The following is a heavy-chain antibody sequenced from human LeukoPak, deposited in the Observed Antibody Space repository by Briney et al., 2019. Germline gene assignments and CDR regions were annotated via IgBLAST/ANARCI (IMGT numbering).Heavy chain of an antibody. CDR1: GGSISSYY. V-gene: IGHV4-4*07. CDR2: IYSSGST. Sequence: SETLSLTCTVPGGSISSYYWSWIRQPAGQGLEWMGRIYSSGSTNYNPSFESRVTMSVDTSKNQFSLRLSSVTAADTAVYYCARSPVVIYNYFDYWGQGTLVTVSS. D-gene: IGHD2/OR15-2a*01. J-gene: IGHJ4*02. CDR3: ARSPVVIYNYFDY.